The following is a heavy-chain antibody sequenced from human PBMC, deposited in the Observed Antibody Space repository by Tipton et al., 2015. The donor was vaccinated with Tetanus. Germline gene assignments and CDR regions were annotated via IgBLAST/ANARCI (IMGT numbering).Heavy chain of an antibody. CDR3: AREAMAAAGTGDY. CDR2: IIPILGIA. Sequence: QSGPEVKKPGSSVKVSCKASEGTFSSYAISWVRQAPGQGLEWMGRIIPILGIANYAQKFQGRVTITADKSTSTAYMELSSLRSDDTAVYYCAREAMAAAGTGDYWGQGTLVTVSP. J-gene: IGHJ4*02. V-gene: IGHV1-69*04. CDR1: EGTFSSYA. D-gene: IGHD6-13*01.